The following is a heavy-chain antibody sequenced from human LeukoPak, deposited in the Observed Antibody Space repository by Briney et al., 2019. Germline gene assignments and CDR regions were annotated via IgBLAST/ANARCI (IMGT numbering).Heavy chain of an antibody. CDR3: AKDRVPAAGILNYYYMDV. CDR1: GFIVSDKY. CDR2: IRYDGTNK. V-gene: IGHV3-30*02. Sequence: GGSLRLSCAASGFIVSDKYMTWVRQAPGKGLEWVALIRYDGTNKYFADSVKGRFTISRDRSKNTLYLQMNSLRPEDTAVYYCAKDRVPAAGILNYYYMDVWGKGTTVAISS. D-gene: IGHD6-13*01. J-gene: IGHJ6*03.